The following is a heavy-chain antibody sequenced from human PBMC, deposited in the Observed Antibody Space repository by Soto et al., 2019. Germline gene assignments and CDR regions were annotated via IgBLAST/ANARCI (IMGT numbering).Heavy chain of an antibody. Sequence: GGSLRLSCAASGFTFSSYWMSWVRQAPGKGLEWVANIKQDGSEKYYVDSVKGRFTISRDNAKNSLYLQMNSLRAEDTAVYYCARTEVRFLEWLPLGDYFDYWGQGTLVTVSS. V-gene: IGHV3-7*01. J-gene: IGHJ4*02. D-gene: IGHD3-3*01. CDR1: GFTFSSYW. CDR2: IKQDGSEK. CDR3: ARTEVRFLEWLPLGDYFDY.